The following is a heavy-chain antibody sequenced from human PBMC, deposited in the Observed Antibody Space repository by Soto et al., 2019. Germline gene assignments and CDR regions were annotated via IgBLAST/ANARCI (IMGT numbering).Heavy chain of an antibody. CDR3: AKDGGFLTYNMDV. CDR2: ISGSGSSA. V-gene: IGHV3-23*01. CDR1: GFSFSISP. J-gene: IGHJ6*02. D-gene: IGHD3-3*01. Sequence: SGGSLRLSCAASGFSFSISPMHWVRQAPGKGPEWVSIISGSGSSAYYADSVKGRFTISRDNSKNTLYLQMKSLRAEDTAVYYCAKDGGFLTYNMDVWGQGTTVTVSS.